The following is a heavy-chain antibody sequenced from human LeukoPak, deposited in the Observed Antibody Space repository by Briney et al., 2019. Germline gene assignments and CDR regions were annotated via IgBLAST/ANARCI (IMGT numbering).Heavy chain of an antibody. V-gene: IGHV1-18*01. CDR1: GYTFTSYG. CDR2: ISAYNGDT. J-gene: IGHJ6*03. Sequence: ASVKVSCKASGYTFTSYGISWVRQAPGQGLEWMGWISAYNGDTNYAQKLQGRVTMTTDTSTSTAYMELRSLRSDDTAVYYCARDRELELRSWYYYMDVWGKGTTVTVSS. CDR3: ARDRELELRSWYYYMDV. D-gene: IGHD1-7*01.